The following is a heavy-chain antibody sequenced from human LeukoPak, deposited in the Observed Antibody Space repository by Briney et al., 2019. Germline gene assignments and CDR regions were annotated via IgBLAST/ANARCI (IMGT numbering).Heavy chain of an antibody. V-gene: IGHV1-46*01. J-gene: IGHJ4*02. D-gene: IGHD1-26*01. Sequence: ASVKVSCKASGYTFTSYYMNWVRQAPGQGLEWMGMINPSGGSTSYAQKFQGRVTVTRDTSTSTVYMELSSLRSEDTAVYYCAGDRSYSGSSTHIDYWGQGTLVTVSS. CDR3: AGDRSYSGSSTHIDY. CDR2: INPSGGST. CDR1: GYTFTSYY.